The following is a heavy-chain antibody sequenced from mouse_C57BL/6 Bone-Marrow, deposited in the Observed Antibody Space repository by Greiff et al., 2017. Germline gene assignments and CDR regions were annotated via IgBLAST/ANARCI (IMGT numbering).Heavy chain of an antibody. CDR3: ARERLGTGTFYWYFDV. CDR1: GYTFTSYG. D-gene: IGHD4-1*01. J-gene: IGHJ1*03. CDR2: IYPRSGNT. V-gene: IGHV1-81*01. Sequence: QVQLKESGAELARPGASVKLSCKASGYTFTSYGISWVKQRTGQGLEWIGEIYPRSGNTYYNEKFKGKATLTADKSSSTAYMELRSLTSEDSAVYFCARERLGTGTFYWYFDVWGTGTTVTVSS.